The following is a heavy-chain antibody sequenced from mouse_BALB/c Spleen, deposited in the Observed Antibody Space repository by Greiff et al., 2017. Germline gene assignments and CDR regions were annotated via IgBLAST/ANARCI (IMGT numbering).Heavy chain of an antibody. Sequence: VQLKQSGPELVKPGASVKISCKASGYSFTGYFMNWVMQSHGKSLEWIGRINPYNGDTFYNQKFKGKATLTVDKSSSTAHMELRSLASEDSAVYYCASSTMILSSFAYWGQGTLVTVSA. D-gene: IGHD2-4*01. V-gene: IGHV1-20*02. CDR1: GYSFTGYF. CDR3: ASSTMILSSFAY. J-gene: IGHJ3*01. CDR2: INPYNGDT.